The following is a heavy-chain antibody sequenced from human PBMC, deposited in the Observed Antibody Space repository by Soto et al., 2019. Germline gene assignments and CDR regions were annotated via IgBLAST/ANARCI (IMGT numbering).Heavy chain of an antibody. CDR3: AKEAETYDFWSGYGTYMDV. D-gene: IGHD3-3*01. CDR2: ISGSGGST. CDR1: GFTFSSYA. J-gene: IGHJ6*03. Sequence: PGGSLRLSCAASGFTFSSYAMSWVRQAPGQGLEWVSAISGSGGSTYYADSVKGRFTISRDNSKNTLYLQMNSLRAEDTAVYYCAKEAETYDFWSGYGTYMDVWGKGTTVTVSS. V-gene: IGHV3-23*01.